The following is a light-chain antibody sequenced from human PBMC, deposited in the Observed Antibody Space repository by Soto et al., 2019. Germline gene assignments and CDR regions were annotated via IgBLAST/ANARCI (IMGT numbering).Light chain of an antibody. J-gene: IGKJ1*01. V-gene: IGKV3-15*01. CDR2: GAS. CDR1: QGISTY. Sequence: EIVMTQSPATLSLSPGERATLSCRASQGISTYLAWYQQKPGQAPRLLIYGASTRATGIPARFSGSGSGTEFTLTISSLQSEDFAVYYCQQYDNWLRTFGQGTKVEIK. CDR3: QQYDNWLRT.